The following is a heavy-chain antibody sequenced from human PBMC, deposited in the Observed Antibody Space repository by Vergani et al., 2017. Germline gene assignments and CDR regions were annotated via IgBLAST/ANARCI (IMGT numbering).Heavy chain of an antibody. V-gene: IGHV1-18*01. D-gene: IGHD3-22*01. CDR1: GYTFTSYG. J-gene: IGHJ4*02. CDR3: ARPSKDYYDSSGYYYAFDY. CDR2: ISAYNGNT. Sequence: QVQLVQSGAEVKKPGASVKVSCKASGYTFTSYGISWVRQAPGQGLEWMGWISAYNGNTNYAQKLQGRVTMTTDTSTSTAYMELRSLRSDDTAVYYCARPSKDYYDSSGYYYAFDYWGQGTLVTVSS.